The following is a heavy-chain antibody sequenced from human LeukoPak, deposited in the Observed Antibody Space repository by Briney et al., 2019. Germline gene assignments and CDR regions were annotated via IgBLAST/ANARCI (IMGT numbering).Heavy chain of an antibody. Sequence: PSETLSLTCTVSGGSISSSNYYWGWIRQPPGKGLEWIGSIYYSGSSYYNPSLKSRVTISVDTSKNQFSLKLSSVTAADTAVYYCARPKWELRTSGFGCWGQGTLVTVSS. CDR2: IYYSGSS. D-gene: IGHD1-26*01. CDR1: GGSISSSNYY. V-gene: IGHV4-39*01. J-gene: IGHJ4*02. CDR3: ARPKWELRTSGFGC.